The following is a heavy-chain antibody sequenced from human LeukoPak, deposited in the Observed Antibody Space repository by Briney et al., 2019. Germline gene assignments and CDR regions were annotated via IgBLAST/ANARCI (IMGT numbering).Heavy chain of an antibody. CDR1: GYTFTSYG. V-gene: IGHV1-46*01. J-gene: IGHJ5*02. Sequence: ASVKVSCKASGYTFTSYGISWVRQAPGQGLEWMGIINPSGGSTSYAQKFQGRVTMTRDTSTSTVYMELSSLRSEDTAVYYCARQQYDSSGYSWFDPWGQGTLVTVSS. CDR3: ARQQYDSSGYSWFDP. CDR2: INPSGGST. D-gene: IGHD3-22*01.